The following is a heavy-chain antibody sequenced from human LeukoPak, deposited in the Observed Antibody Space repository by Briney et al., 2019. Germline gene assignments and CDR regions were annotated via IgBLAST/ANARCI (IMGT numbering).Heavy chain of an antibody. D-gene: IGHD4-17*01. CDR2: ISWNSGTI. CDR1: GFTFSSYW. CDR3: AKGTTVYFYYSGMDV. Sequence: PGGSLRLSCAASGFTFSSYWMHWVRQAPGKGLEWVSGISWNSGTIAYADSVKGRFTISRDNAKNSLSLQMSSLRAEDTAFYYCAKGTTVYFYYSGMDVWGQGTTVIVSS. J-gene: IGHJ6*02. V-gene: IGHV3-9*01.